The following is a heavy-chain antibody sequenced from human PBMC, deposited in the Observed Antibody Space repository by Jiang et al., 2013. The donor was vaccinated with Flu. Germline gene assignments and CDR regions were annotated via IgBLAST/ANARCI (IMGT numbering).Heavy chain of an antibody. V-gene: IGHV3-30*02. D-gene: IGHD2-8*01. Sequence: VQLVESGGGVVQPGGSLRLSCATSGFTLSSYAIHWVRQAPGKGLEGVASIGYDGTNKFYADSVRGRFTISRDNSKNTLYLQMNSLSVEDTAVYFCAKRGDVIGSNGGHCFDYWGQGTLVTVSS. CDR1: GFTLSSYA. CDR3: AKRGDVIGSNGGHCFDY. J-gene: IGHJ4*02. CDR2: IGYDGTNK.